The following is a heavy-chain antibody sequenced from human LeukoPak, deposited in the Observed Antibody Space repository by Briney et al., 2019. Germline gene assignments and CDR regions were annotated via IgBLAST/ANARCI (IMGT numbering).Heavy chain of an antibody. V-gene: IGHV3-21*01. J-gene: IGHJ6*03. D-gene: IGHD5-12*01. CDR2: ISSSSSYI. Sequence: PGGSLRLSCAASGFTFSSYSMNWVRQAPGKGLEWVSSISSSSSYIYYADSVKGRFTISRDNAKNSLYLQMNSLRAEDTAVYYCARDSGYVPYYYMDVWGKGTTVTVSS. CDR1: GFTFSSYS. CDR3: ARDSGYVPYYYMDV.